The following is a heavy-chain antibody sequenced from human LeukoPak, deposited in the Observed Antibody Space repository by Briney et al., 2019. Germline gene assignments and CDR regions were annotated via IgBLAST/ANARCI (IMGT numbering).Heavy chain of an antibody. V-gene: IGHV3-74*01. Sequence: GGSLRLSCAASGFTFSSYWMHWVRQAPGKGLVWVSRIYSDGSSTNYADSVKGRFTISRDNSKNTLYLQMNSLRAEDTAVYYCARVGDSSGYYGYYYYYYGMDVWGQGTTVTVSS. D-gene: IGHD3-22*01. J-gene: IGHJ6*02. CDR3: ARVGDSSGYYGYYYYYYGMDV. CDR1: GFTFSSYW. CDR2: IYSDGSST.